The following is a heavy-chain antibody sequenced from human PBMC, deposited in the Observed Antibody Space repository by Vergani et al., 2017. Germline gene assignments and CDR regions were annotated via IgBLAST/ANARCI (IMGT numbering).Heavy chain of an antibody. CDR2: IRNKANDYTT. Sequence: EVRLVESGGVVVQPGRSLRLSCAASGFIFSDHYMDWVRQAPGKGLEWVGRIRNKANDYTTQYAASVKGRFTISRDDSKSYLYLQMNSLQTEDTALYYCVRVKGSNWNDHLYDIWGQGTLVTVSS. J-gene: IGHJ3*02. CDR1: GFIFSDHY. D-gene: IGHD1-1*01. V-gene: IGHV3-72*01. CDR3: VRVKGSNWNDHLYDI.